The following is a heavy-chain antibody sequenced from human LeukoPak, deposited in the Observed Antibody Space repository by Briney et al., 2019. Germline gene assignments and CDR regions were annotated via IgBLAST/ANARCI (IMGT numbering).Heavy chain of an antibody. CDR2: IIPIFGTA. Sequence: SVKVSCKASGGTFSSYAISWVRQAPGQGLEWMGGIIPIFGTANYAQKFQGRVTITADKSTSTAYMELSSLRSEDTAVCYCARVGYGGRKSYFDYWGQGTLVTVSS. J-gene: IGHJ4*02. V-gene: IGHV1-69*06. CDR3: ARVGYGGRKSYFDY. D-gene: IGHD4-23*01. CDR1: GGTFSSYA.